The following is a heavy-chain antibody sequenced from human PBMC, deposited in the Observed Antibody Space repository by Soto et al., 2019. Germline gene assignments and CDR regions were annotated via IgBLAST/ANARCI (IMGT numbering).Heavy chain of an antibody. CDR1: GFTFSGSA. Sequence: EVQLVESGGGLVQPGGSLKLSCAASGFTFSGSAMHWVRQASGKGLEWVGRIRSKANSYATAYAASVKGRCTISRDDSKNTAYLQMNSLKTEDTAVYYCTRHSAYSYGPPRDYWGQGTLVTVSS. V-gene: IGHV3-73*02. J-gene: IGHJ4*02. D-gene: IGHD5-18*01. CDR2: IRSKANSYAT. CDR3: TRHSAYSYGPPRDY.